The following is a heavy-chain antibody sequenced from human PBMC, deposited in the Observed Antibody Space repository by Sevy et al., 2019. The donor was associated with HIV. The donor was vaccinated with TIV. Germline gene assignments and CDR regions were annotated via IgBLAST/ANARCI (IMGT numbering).Heavy chain of an antibody. J-gene: IGHJ6*02. CDR3: VRNSIAAAGREYYYYYGMDV. CDR1: GGTFSSYA. D-gene: IGHD6-13*01. CDR2: IIPIFGTA. Sequence: ASVKVSCKASGGTFSSYAISWVRQAPGQGLEWMGGIIPIFGTANYAQKFQGRVTITADESTSTAYMELSSLRSEDTAVYYCVRNSIAAAGREYYYYYGMDVWGQGTTVTVSS. V-gene: IGHV1-69*13.